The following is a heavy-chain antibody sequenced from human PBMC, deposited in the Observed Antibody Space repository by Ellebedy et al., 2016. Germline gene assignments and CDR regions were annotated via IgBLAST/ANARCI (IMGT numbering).Heavy chain of an antibody. CDR1: GFSVSSNY. Sequence: GGSLRLSCAASGFSVSSNYMSWVRQAPGKGLEWVSIIYSAGSTYYADSVKGRFTISRDNSKSTVYLQINSLRAEDTAVYYCARVDRGLAFDIWGQGTMVTVSS. CDR3: ARVDRGLAFDI. J-gene: IGHJ3*02. D-gene: IGHD3-16*01. V-gene: IGHV3-53*01. CDR2: IYSAGST.